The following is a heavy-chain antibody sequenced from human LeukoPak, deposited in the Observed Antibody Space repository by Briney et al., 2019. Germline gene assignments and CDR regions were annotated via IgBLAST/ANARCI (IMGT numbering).Heavy chain of an antibody. V-gene: IGHV1-2*02. J-gene: IGHJ4*02. CDR1: GYTFTGYY. Sequence: ASVKVSCKASGYTFTGYYIHWVRQAPGQGLEWMGWINPNSGGTKYAQKFQGRVTMTRDTSISTAYMELRRLTADDTAVYYCARDEGVSFDYWGQGTLVTVSS. CDR2: INPNSGGT. CDR3: ARDEGVSFDY.